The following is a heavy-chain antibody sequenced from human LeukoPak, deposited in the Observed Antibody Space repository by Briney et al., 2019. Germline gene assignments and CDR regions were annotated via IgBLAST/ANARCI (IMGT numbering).Heavy chain of an antibody. D-gene: IGHD3-9*01. CDR2: IYYSGST. J-gene: IGHJ4*02. V-gene: IGHV4-39*01. Sequence: SETLSLTCTVSGGSISSSSYYWGWIRQPPGKGLEWIGSIYYSGSTYYNPSLKSRVTISVDTSKNQFSLKLSSVTAADTAVYYCAIVWRDTAYYNICYWGQGALVIVS. CDR1: GGSISSSSYY. CDR3: AIVWRDTAYYNICY.